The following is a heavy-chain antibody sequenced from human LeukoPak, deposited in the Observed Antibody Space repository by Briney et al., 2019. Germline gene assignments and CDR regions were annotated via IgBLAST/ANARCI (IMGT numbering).Heavy chain of an antibody. CDR3: ARATARRPFVPSYYYYGMDV. D-gene: IGHD6-6*01. CDR1: GGTFSSYA. CDR2: IIPIFGTA. J-gene: IGHJ6*02. V-gene: IGHV1-69*13. Sequence: ASVKVSCKASGGTFSSYAISWVRQAPGQGLEWMGGIIPIFGTANYAQKFQGRVTITADESTSTAYMELSSLRSEDTAVYYCARATARRPFVPSYYYYGMDVWGQGTTVTVSS.